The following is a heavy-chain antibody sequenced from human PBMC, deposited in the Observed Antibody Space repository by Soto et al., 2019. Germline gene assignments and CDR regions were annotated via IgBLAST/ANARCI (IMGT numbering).Heavy chain of an antibody. V-gene: IGHV4-31*03. CDR2: IYYSGST. CDR3: ARDGSKFYGGSLYYYYGMDV. D-gene: IGHD1-26*01. CDR1: GGSISSGGYY. Sequence: QVQLQESGPGLVKPSQTLSLTCTVSGGSISSGGYYWSWIRQHPGKGLEWIGYIYYSGSTYYNPSLKSRVTISVDTSKIQFSLKLSSVTAADTAVYYCARDGSKFYGGSLYYYYGMDVWGQGTTVTVSS. J-gene: IGHJ6*02.